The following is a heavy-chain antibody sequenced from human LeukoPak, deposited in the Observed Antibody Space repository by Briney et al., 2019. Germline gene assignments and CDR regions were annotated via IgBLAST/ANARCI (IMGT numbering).Heavy chain of an antibody. V-gene: IGHV3-33*01. CDR1: GFTFSSYG. J-gene: IGHJ4*02. CDR2: IWYDGSNE. CDR3: AREQTFPHFDS. Sequence: GGSLRLSCAASGFTFSSYGMHWVRQAPGKGLEWVAVIWYDGSNEYYADSVKGRFTISRDNSKNTLYLQMNSLRAEDTAVYYCAREQTFPHFDSWGQGTLVTVSS. D-gene: IGHD3-16*01.